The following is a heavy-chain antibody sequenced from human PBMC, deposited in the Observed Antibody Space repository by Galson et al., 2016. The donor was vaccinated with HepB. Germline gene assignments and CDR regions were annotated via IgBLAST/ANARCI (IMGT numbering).Heavy chain of an antibody. CDR3: AKGRYCGGDCYSSDY. J-gene: IGHJ4*02. V-gene: IGHV3-23*01. D-gene: IGHD2-21*02. Sequence: LRLSCAASGFTFSSYAMNWVRQAPGKGLQWVSGISGGGVSTHYADSVKGRSTISRDNSKNTLYLQMISLRAEDTAVYYCAKGRYCGGDCYSSDYWGQGTLVTVSS. CDR1: GFTFSSYA. CDR2: ISGGGVST.